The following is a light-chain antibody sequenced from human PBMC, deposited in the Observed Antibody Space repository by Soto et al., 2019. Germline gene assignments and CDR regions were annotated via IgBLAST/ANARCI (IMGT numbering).Light chain of an antibody. V-gene: IGKV3-11*01. CDR1: PSVTNY. CDR3: QQRNSWPPVT. Sequence: EIVLTQSPATLSLSPGERATLSCRASPSVTNYLAWYQQKPGQPPRLLIYGAFNRAAGIPARFSGSGSGTHFTITITRLEPEDSGVYYCQQRNSWPPVTFGKGTRLEIK. J-gene: IGKJ5*01. CDR2: GAF.